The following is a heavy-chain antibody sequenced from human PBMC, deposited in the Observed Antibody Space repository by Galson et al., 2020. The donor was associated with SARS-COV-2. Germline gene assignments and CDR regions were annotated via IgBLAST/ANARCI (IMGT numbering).Heavy chain of an antibody. J-gene: IGHJ4*02. CDR1: GFTFSSYT. D-gene: IGHD3-22*01. CDR3: AKDQVEHPETYYYDSSGPLDY. V-gene: IGHV3-23*01. CDR2: ISGRGGSN. Sequence: GGSLRLSCAASGFTFSSYTMSWVRQAPGKGLEWVTAISGRGGSNYYADSVKGRLTISRDNSKNTLYLQMNSLRAEDTAVYYCAKDQVEHPETYYYDSSGPLDYWGQGTLVTVSS.